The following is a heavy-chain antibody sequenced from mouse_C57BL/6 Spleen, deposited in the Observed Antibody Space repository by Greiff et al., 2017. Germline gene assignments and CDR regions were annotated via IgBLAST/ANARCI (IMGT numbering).Heavy chain of an antibody. Sequence: VKLQQSGAELVRPGASVTLSCKASGYTFTDYEMHWVKQTPVHGLEWIGAIDPETGGTAYNQKFKGKAILTADKSSSTAYMELRSLTSEDSAVYYCTRWLLLYWYFDVWGTGTTVTVSS. CDR2: IDPETGGT. V-gene: IGHV1-15*01. D-gene: IGHD2-3*01. J-gene: IGHJ1*03. CDR3: TRWLLLYWYFDV. CDR1: GYTFTDYE.